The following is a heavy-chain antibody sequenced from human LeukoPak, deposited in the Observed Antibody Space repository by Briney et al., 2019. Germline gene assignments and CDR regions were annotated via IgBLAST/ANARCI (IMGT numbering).Heavy chain of an antibody. CDR3: ARGLSGYYYYMDV. CDR2: IRGSGGST. CDR1: GFTFNTYA. Sequence: GGSLRLSCAASGFTFNTYAMSWVRQAPGKGLEWVSGIRGSGGSTYYADSVKGRFTISRDNSKNTLYLQMNSLRAEDTAVYYCARGLSGYYYYMDVWGKGTTVTISS. V-gene: IGHV3-23*01. D-gene: IGHD3-10*01. J-gene: IGHJ6*03.